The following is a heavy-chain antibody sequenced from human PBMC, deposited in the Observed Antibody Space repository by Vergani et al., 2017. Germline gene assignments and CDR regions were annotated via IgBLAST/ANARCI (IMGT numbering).Heavy chain of an antibody. CDR3: ARDVDTAMVTGEGY. CDR1: GFTFSSYW. CDR2: IKQDGSEK. J-gene: IGHJ4*02. V-gene: IGHV3-7*03. D-gene: IGHD5-18*01. Sequence: EVQLVESGGGLVQPGGSLRLSCAASGFTFSSYWMSWVRQAPGKGLEWVANIKQDGSEKYYVYSVKGRFTISRDNAKNSLYLKMNSLRAEDTAVYYCARDVDTAMVTGEGYWGQGTLVTVSS.